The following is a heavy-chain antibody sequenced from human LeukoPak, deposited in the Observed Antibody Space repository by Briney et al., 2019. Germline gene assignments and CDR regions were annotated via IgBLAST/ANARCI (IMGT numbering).Heavy chain of an antibody. D-gene: IGHD6-13*01. Sequence: SETLSLTCTVSGGFISSYYWSWIRQPPGKGLEWIGYIYYSGSTNYNPSLKSRVTISVDTSKNQFSLNLSSETAADTAVYYCARDRGGSSSYDYWGQGTLVTVSS. CDR1: GGFISSYY. V-gene: IGHV4-59*01. CDR3: ARDRGGSSSYDY. J-gene: IGHJ4*02. CDR2: IYYSGST.